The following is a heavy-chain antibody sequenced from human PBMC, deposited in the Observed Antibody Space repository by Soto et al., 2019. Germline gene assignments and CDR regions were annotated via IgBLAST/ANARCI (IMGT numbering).Heavy chain of an antibody. V-gene: IGHV3-11*06. D-gene: IGHD2-2*01. CDR3: ARGGRNHPSLNIDY. CDR2: ISMKSSTR. CDR1: GFTFSDHF. J-gene: IGHJ4*02. Sequence: QVELVESGGGLVKPGGSLRLSCAASGFTFSDHFMTWIRQSPGKGLEWVSYISMKSSTRNYADSVNGRFTISRDNAKNSLFLQMDNVRVEDTAVYYCARGGRNHPSLNIDYWGQGTLVTVSS.